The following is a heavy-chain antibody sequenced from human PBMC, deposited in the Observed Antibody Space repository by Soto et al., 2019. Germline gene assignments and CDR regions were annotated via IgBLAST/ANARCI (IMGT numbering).Heavy chain of an antibody. D-gene: IGHD3-3*01. CDR1: GFTFSSYA. CDR3: AKGSYDFWSGYYHFDY. Sequence: LRLSCAASGFTFSSYAMSWVRQAPGKGLEWVSAISGSGGSTYYADSVKGRFTISRDNSKNTLYLQMNSLRAEDTAVYYCAKGSYDFWSGYYHFDYWGQGTLVTVSA. CDR2: ISGSGGST. J-gene: IGHJ4*02. V-gene: IGHV3-23*01.